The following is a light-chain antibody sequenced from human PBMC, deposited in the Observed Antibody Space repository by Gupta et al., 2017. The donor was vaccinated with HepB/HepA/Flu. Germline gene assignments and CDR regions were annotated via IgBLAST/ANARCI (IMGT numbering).Light chain of an antibody. Sequence: IQMTQSPSSLSASVGDRVTITCRASQSISTFLNWYQQKPGRAPNLLIYASSTLQSGVPSRFSGSGSGTXFTLTIXSRQPEDIATYYCQHRYFIPWTFGXGTKVDIK. V-gene: IGKV1-39*01. CDR3: QHRYFIPWT. CDR2: ASS. J-gene: IGKJ1*01. CDR1: QSISTF.